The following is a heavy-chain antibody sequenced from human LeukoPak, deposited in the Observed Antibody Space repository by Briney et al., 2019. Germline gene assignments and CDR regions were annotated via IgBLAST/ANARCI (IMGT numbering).Heavy chain of an antibody. D-gene: IGHD1-26*01. CDR2: FDPEDGET. CDR1: GYTLTELS. CDR3: ATGGSYYRAFDI. Sequence: GASVKVSCKVSGYTLTELSMHWVRQAPGKGLEWMGGFDPEDGETIYAQKFQGRVTMTEDTSTDTAYMELSSLRSEDTAVYYCATGGSYYRAFDIWGQGTMVTVSS. V-gene: IGHV1-24*01. J-gene: IGHJ3*02.